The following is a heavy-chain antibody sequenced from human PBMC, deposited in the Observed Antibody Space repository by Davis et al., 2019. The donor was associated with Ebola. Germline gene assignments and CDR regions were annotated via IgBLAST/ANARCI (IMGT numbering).Heavy chain of an antibody. Sequence: PSETLSLTCTVSGGSISSGGYYWSWIRQHPGKGLEWIGYIYYSGSTYYNPSLKSRVTISVDTSKNQFSLKLSSVTAADTAVYYCARAGYSNYGWFDPWGQGTLVTVSS. J-gene: IGHJ5*02. D-gene: IGHD4-11*01. CDR3: ARAGYSNYGWFDP. CDR1: GGSISSGGYY. CDR2: IYYSGST. V-gene: IGHV4-31*03.